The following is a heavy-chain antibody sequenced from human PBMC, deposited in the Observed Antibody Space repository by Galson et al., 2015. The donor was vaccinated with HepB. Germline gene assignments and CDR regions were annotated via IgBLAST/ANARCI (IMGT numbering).Heavy chain of an antibody. J-gene: IGHJ4*02. CDR1: GFTFSRYW. D-gene: IGHD2-15*01. Sequence: SLRLSCAASGFTFSRYWMSWVRQAPGKGLEWVAVVSYDGSNKYYADSVKGRFTISRDNSKNTLYLQMDSLRAEDTAVYYCARAGTGYCSGGSCHFDYWGQGTLVTVSS. CDR2: VSYDGSNK. CDR3: ARAGTGYCSGGSCHFDY. V-gene: IGHV3-30-3*01.